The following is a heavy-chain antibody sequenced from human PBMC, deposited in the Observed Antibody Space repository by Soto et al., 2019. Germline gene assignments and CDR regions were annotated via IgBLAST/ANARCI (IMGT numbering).Heavy chain of an antibody. J-gene: IGHJ4*02. CDR1: GFTFDDYA. CDR2: ISWNSGSI. D-gene: IGHD3-22*01. Sequence: EVQLVESGGGLVQPGRSLRLSCAASGFTFDDYAMHWVRQAPGKGLGWVSGISWNSGSIGYADSVKGRFTISRDNAKNSMYPQMHSMSAEDPDLYYCAKGGYDSSAYCYASFDYWGQGTLVTVSS. V-gene: IGHV3-9*01. CDR3: AKGGYDSSAYCYASFDY.